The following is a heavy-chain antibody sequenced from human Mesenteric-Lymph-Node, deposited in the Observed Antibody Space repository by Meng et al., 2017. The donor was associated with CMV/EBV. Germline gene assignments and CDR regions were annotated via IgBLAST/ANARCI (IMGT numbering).Heavy chain of an antibody. D-gene: IGHD3-3*01. V-gene: IGHV1-2*02. CDR2: INPNSGGT. CDR1: ADTFTGYY. CDR3: ARGGTIFGVLINNWFDS. Sequence: ASVKVSCKASADTFTGYYIHWVRQAPGQGLEWMGSINPNSGGTNYAQNFQGRVTMTRDTSISTAYMELSRLKSDDTAVYYCARGGTIFGVLINNWFDSWGQGTLVTVSS. J-gene: IGHJ5*01.